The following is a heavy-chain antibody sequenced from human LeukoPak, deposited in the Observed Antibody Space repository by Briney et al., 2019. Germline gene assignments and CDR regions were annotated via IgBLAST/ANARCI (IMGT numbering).Heavy chain of an antibody. V-gene: IGHV4-4*07. CDR3: ASSGGWFGDRWGLDY. J-gene: IGHJ4*02. CDR2: IYTSGST. Sequence: SETLSLTCTVSGGSISSYYWSWIRQPAGKGLEWIGRIYTSGSTNYNPSLKSRVTMSVDTSKNQFSLKLSSVTAAGTAVYYCASSGGWFGDRWGLDYWGQGTLVTVSS. CDR1: GGSISSYY. D-gene: IGHD3-10*01.